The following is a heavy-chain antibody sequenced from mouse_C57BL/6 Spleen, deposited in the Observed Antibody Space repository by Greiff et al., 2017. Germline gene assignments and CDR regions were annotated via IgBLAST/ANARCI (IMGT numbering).Heavy chain of an antibody. Sequence: QVQLQQSGPELVKPGASVKISCKASGYTFTDYYINWVKQRPGQGLEWIGWIFPGSGSTYYNEKFKGKAPLTGDKSSSTAYMLLSSLTSEVSAVYFCARSDYDYDVPLFAYWGQGTLVTVSA. CDR3: ARSDYDYDVPLFAY. CDR1: GYTFTDYY. CDR2: IFPGSGST. J-gene: IGHJ3*01. D-gene: IGHD2-4*01. V-gene: IGHV1-75*01.